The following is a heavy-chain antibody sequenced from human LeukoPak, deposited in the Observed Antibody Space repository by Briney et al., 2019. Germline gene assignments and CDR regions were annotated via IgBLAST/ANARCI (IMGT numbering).Heavy chain of an antibody. D-gene: IGHD3-9*01. J-gene: IGHJ4*02. CDR1: GGSFSGYY. CDR3: ARHYDILTGYGSAYYFDY. V-gene: IGHV4-59*01. CDR2: IYYSGST. Sequence: SETLSLTCAVYGGSFSGYYWSWIRQPPGKGLEWIGYIYYSGSTNYNPSLKSRVTISVDTSKNQFSLKLSSVTAADTAVYYCARHYDILTGYGSAYYFDYWGQGTLVTVSS.